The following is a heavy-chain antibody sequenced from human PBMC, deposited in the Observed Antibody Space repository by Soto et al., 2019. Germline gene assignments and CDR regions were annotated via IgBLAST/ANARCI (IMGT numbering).Heavy chain of an antibody. J-gene: IGHJ4*02. CDR3: ATLSYDRYHSDASGPD. Sequence: EVQLLESGGDLVQPGGSLRLSCVASGITFGSRAMSWVRQAPGEGLEWVSTISSSGGSTYYADSVKGRFTISRDNSKNTVYLQMRSLRAEDTAVYSCATLSYDRYHSDASGPDWGQGTPVTVSS. CDR1: GITFGSRA. V-gene: IGHV3-23*01. D-gene: IGHD3-22*01. CDR2: ISSSGGST.